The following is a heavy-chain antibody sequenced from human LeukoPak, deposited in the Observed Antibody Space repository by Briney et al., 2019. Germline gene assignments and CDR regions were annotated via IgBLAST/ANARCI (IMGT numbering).Heavy chain of an antibody. CDR2: IKQDGSEK. CDR3: ARADLGAFDI. CDR1: GFSISSYW. V-gene: IGHV3-7*04. Sequence: GGSLRLSCAASGFSISSYWMSWVRQAPGRGLEWVANIKQDGSEKYYVASVKGRFTISRDNAKNSLYLQMNSLRAEDTALYYCARADLGAFDIWGQGTMVTLSS. J-gene: IGHJ3*02.